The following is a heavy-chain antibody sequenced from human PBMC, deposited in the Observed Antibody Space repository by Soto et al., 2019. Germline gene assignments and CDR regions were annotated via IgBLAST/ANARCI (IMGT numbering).Heavy chain of an antibody. CDR3: ARHNGDYVNNYYYGMDV. CDR1: GGSISGYY. V-gene: IGHV4-59*01. Sequence: ATLSLTCTVSGGSISGYYWSWVRQPPGQGLEWIGYLFFSGNTIYNPSLESRVTMSVDASKNQFSLRLDSVTAADTAVYYCARHNGDYVNNYYYGMDVWGQGTTVTVSS. CDR2: LFFSGNT. J-gene: IGHJ6*02. D-gene: IGHD4-17*01.